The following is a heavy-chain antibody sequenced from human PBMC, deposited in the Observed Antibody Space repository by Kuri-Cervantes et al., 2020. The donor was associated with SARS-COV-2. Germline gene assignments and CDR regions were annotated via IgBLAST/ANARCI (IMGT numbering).Heavy chain of an antibody. CDR3: ATGVRGYSYGPDY. CDR2: IKQDGSEK. V-gene: IGHV3-7*05. Sequence: GGSLRLSCAASGFTFSSYWMSWVRQAPGKGLEWVANIKQDGSEKYYVDSVKGRFTISRDNAKNSLYLQMNSLRAEDTAVYYCATGVRGYSYGPDYWGQGTPVTVSS. D-gene: IGHD5-18*01. J-gene: IGHJ4*02. CDR1: GFTFSSYW.